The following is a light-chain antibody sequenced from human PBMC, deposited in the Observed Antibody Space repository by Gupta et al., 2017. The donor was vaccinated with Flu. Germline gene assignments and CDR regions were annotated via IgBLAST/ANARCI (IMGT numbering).Light chain of an antibody. J-gene: IGLJ3*02. Sequence: SIAISCSGTNSDTVKYNYVSWYQHHPGSAPELLSYEVSNRPSGISDRFSGTKSGTKAFMTISGLQADDDADYYCSAYTTSSTRVFGGGTKLTVL. V-gene: IGLV2-14*01. CDR3: SAYTTSSTRV. CDR2: EVS. CDR1: NSDTVKYNY.